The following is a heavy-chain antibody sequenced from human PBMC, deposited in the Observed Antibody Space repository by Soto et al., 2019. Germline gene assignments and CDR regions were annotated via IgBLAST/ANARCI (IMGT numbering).Heavy chain of an antibody. Sequence: PGGSLRLSCSASGFTFSSYAMPWVRPAPEKGLEYVSAISSNRVSTYYADSVKDRFTISRDNSKNTLYVQMSSLTTEDTAVYYCMKGRSGQQLVRGFDYWGQGILVTVSS. CDR3: MKGRSGQQLVRGFDY. CDR1: GFTFSSYA. V-gene: IGHV3-64*05. D-gene: IGHD6-13*01. CDR2: ISSNRVST. J-gene: IGHJ4*02.